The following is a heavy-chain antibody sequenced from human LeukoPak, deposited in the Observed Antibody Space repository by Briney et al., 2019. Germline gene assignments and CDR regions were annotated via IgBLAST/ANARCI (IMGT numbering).Heavy chain of an antibody. CDR3: ARDAFNAENYYDSSGPFDY. CDR1: GGSISSYY. J-gene: IGHJ4*02. D-gene: IGHD3-22*01. CDR2: IYYSGST. V-gene: IGHV4-59*12. Sequence: SETLSLTCTVSGGSISSYYWSWIRQPPGKGLEWIGYIYYSGSTNYNPSLKSRVTISVDTSKNQFSLKLSSVTAADTAVYYCARDAFNAENYYDSSGPFDYWGQGTLVTVSS.